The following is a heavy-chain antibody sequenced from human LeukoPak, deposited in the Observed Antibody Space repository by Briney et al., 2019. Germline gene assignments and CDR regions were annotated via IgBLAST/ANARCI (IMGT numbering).Heavy chain of an antibody. D-gene: IGHD3-3*02. CDR2: INPNSGGT. CDR1: GFTFTGYY. Sequence: ASVKVSCKASGFTFTGYYVHWLRQAPGQGLTWIGWINPNSGGTDYAQQYQGRVTLTRDTSISTAYMELSSLTSDDSAVYYCARAFFNSGFGYWGQGTLVTVSS. J-gene: IGHJ4*02. V-gene: IGHV1-2*02. CDR3: ARAFFNSGFGY.